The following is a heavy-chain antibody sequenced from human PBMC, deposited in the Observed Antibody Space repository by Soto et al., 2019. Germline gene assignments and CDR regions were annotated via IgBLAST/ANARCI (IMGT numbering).Heavy chain of an antibody. CDR1: GYTFTSYG. J-gene: IGHJ6*02. D-gene: IGHD3-10*01. CDR2: ISAYNGNT. CDR3: ARGGPRGVVYYYYGMDV. Sequence: ASVKVSCKASGYTFTSYGISWVRQAPGQGLEWMGWISAYNGNTNYAQKLQGRVTMTTDTSTSTAYMELRSLRSDDTAVYYCARGGPRGVVYYYYGMDVWGQGTTVTVS. V-gene: IGHV1-18*04.